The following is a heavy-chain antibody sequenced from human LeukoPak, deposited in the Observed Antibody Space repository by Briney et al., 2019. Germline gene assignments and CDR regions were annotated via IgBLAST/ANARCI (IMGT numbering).Heavy chain of an antibody. Sequence: QPGRSLRLSCAASGFTFDDYAMHWVRQAPGKGLEWVSGISWNSGSIGYADSVKGRFTISRDNAKNSLYLQMNSLRAEGTALYYCAKDASDYGDSDTPDAFDIWGQGTMVTVSS. CDR2: ISWNSGSI. J-gene: IGHJ3*02. D-gene: IGHD4-17*01. CDR1: GFTFDDYA. V-gene: IGHV3-9*01. CDR3: AKDASDYGDSDTPDAFDI.